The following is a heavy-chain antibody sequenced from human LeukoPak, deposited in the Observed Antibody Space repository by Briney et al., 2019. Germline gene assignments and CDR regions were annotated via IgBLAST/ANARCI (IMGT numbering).Heavy chain of an antibody. Sequence: PGGSLRFSCAASGFTFDDYDMSWVRQAPGKGLEWVSGITWTGGSTGYADSVKGRFTISRDNGRNSLYLQMNSLRGEDTALYYCVRRAYSSSWYVFDYWGRGTLVTVSS. CDR2: ITWTGGST. D-gene: IGHD6-13*01. CDR3: VRRAYSSSWYVFDY. J-gene: IGHJ4*02. CDR1: GFTFDDYD. V-gene: IGHV3-20*04.